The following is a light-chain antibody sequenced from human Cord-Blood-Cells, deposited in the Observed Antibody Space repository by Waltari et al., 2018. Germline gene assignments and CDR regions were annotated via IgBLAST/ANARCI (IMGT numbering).Light chain of an antibody. Sequence: QSALTQPASVSGSPGQSITISCTGTRSDVGGYNYVSWYQPHPGKAPKLIIYDVSNRTSGVSNRFSGSKSGNTASLTISGLQAEDEADYYCSSYTSSSTLVFGGGTKLTVL. CDR3: SSYTSSSTLV. V-gene: IGLV2-14*01. CDR1: RSDVGGYNY. J-gene: IGLJ2*01. CDR2: DVS.